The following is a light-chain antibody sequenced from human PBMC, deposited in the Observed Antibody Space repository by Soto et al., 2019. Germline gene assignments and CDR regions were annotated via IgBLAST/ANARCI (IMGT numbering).Light chain of an antibody. CDR1: TSDVGSYDL. Sequence: QPVLTQPASVSGSPGQSITISCTGTTSDVGSYDLVSWYQQHPGKAPKLMIYEGSKRPSGVSDRFSGSKSGNTASLTISGLQAEDEADYYCCSYAGSENVFGGGTKVTVL. CDR2: EGS. CDR3: CSYAGSENV. J-gene: IGLJ2*01. V-gene: IGLV2-23*01.